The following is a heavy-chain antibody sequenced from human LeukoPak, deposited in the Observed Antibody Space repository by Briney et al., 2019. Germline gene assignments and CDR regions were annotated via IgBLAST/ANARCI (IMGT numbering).Heavy chain of an antibody. Sequence: ASVKVSCKASGYTFTSYGINWVRQAPGQGLEWMGIINPNRGSTSYAQKFQGRVTMTRDMSTSTVYMELSSLRSEDTAVYYCATGGHVRVYDSSAYYGHYWGQGTLVTVSS. CDR2: INPNRGST. J-gene: IGHJ4*02. CDR1: GYTFTSYG. D-gene: IGHD3-22*01. CDR3: ATGGHVRVYDSSAYYGHY. V-gene: IGHV1-46*01.